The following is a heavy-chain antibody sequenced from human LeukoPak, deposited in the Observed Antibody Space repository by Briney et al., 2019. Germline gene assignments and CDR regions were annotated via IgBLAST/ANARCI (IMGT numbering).Heavy chain of an antibody. CDR2: ISSSGSTI. CDR3: ARRSSGYVFDY. V-gene: IGHV3-11*01. D-gene: IGHD3-22*01. J-gene: IGHJ4*02. Sequence: GGSLRLSCAASGFTFSDYYMSWIRQAPGKGLEWVSYISSSGSTIYYADSVKGRFTVSRDNAENSLYLQMNSLRAEDTAVYYCARRSSGYVFDYWGQGTLVTVSS. CDR1: GFTFSDYY.